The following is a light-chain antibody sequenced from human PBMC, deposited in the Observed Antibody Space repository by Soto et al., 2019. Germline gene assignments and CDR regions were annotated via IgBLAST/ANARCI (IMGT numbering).Light chain of an antibody. V-gene: IGKV1-39*01. CDR2: AAS. Sequence: DIQMTQSPSSLSASVGDRVTITWLASQSFSSYLNWYQQKPGNAPKLLIYAASSLQSGVPSRFSGSGSGTDFTLTIIILQPEDFATYYCQQSYSTPLTFGGGTKVDIK. CDR1: QSFSSY. J-gene: IGKJ4*01. CDR3: QQSYSTPLT.